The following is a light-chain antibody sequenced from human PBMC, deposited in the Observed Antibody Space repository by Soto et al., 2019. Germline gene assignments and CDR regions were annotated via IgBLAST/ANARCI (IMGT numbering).Light chain of an antibody. CDR1: QNITNN. Sequence: DNQMTQSPSTLSASVGDRVTITCQASQNITNNLSWYQQKRGKAPNLLIYHASKLAKGVTSRFSGSGSGTDFSFIITSLQREDLATYYCQQYYGLPPLTFGQGTRLEIK. V-gene: IGKV1-33*01. CDR3: QQYYGLPPLT. J-gene: IGKJ5*01. CDR2: HAS.